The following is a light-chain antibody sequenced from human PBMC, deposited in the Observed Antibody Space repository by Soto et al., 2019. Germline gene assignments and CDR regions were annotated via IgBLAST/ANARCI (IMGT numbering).Light chain of an antibody. J-gene: IGLJ3*02. Sequence: QSALTQPASVSGSPGQSITISCTGTSSDVGTYNLVSWYQQYPGKAPKLMIYEGSKRPSGVSSRFSGSQSGNTASLTISGLQADDEADYYCCSHAGSSSVFGGGTKLTVL. CDR1: SSDVGTYNL. V-gene: IGLV2-23*01. CDR3: CSHAGSSSV. CDR2: EGS.